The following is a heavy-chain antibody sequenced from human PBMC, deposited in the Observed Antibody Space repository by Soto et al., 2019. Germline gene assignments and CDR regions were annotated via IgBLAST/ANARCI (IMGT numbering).Heavy chain of an antibody. CDR3: ARGLTPAMVREYYYYGMDV. CDR1: GYTFTSYD. V-gene: IGHV1-8*01. J-gene: IGHJ6*02. D-gene: IGHD3-10*01. Sequence: GASVKVSCKASGYTFTSYDINWVRQATGQGLEWMGWMNPNSGNTGYAQKFQGRVTMTRNTSISTAYMELSSLRSEDTAVYYCARGLTPAMVREYYYYGMDVWGQGTTVTVSS. CDR2: MNPNSGNT.